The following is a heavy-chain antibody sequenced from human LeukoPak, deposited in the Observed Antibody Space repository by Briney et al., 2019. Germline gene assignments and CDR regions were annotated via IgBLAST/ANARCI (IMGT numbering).Heavy chain of an antibody. D-gene: IGHD3-10*01. CDR3: ARVHGSGSYYTVSGWFDP. J-gene: IGHJ5*02. CDR2: ISAYNGNT. CDR1: GYTFTSYG. Sequence: ASVKVSCKASGYTFTSYGISWVRQAPGQGLECMGWISAYNGNTNYAQKLQGRVTMTTDTSTSTAYMELRSLRSDDTAVYYCARVHGSGSYYTVSGWFDPWGQGTLVTVSS. V-gene: IGHV1-18*01.